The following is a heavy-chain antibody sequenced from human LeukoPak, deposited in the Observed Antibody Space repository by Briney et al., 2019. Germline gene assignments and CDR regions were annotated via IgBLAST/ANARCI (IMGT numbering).Heavy chain of an antibody. Sequence: GGSLRLSCAASGFTFSNYAMHWVRQAPGQAPGKGLELVAVMSYDGSHEYYADSVKGRFTISRDNPKSTLYLQMNSLRPEDTAVYYCARAFGGSYSSTVDYWGQGTLVTVSS. V-gene: IGHV3-30*03. CDR1: GFTFSNYA. CDR3: ARAFGGSYSSTVDY. CDR2: MSYDGSHE. J-gene: IGHJ4*02. D-gene: IGHD1-26*01.